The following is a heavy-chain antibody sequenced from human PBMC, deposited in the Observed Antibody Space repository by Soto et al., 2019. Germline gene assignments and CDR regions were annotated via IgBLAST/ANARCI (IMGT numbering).Heavy chain of an antibody. D-gene: IGHD2-21*02. CDR2: IYYSGST. J-gene: IGHJ6*02. Sequence: ALVIISHKSPVSGGSIITLNCYWGIIIKPQGKGLEWIGSIYYSGSTYYNPSLKGRVTISVDTSKNQFSLKLSSVTAADTAVYYGARIVVVTEDYCYYDMDGWVQGTTVTLS. CDR1: GGSIITLNCY. V-gene: IGHV4-39*01. CDR3: ARIVVVTEDYCYYDMDG.